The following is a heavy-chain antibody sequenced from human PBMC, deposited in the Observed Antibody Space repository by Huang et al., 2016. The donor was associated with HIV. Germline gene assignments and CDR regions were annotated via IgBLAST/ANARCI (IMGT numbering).Heavy chain of an antibody. J-gene: IGHJ4*02. V-gene: IGHV1-69*13. Sequence: QVQLVQSGAEVKKPGSSVKVSCKVSGGTFNKAISWVRQAPGQGLEWVGGIIPIVGTPNYARKFQGRVTITSDESTSIAYMELSSLRSEDTAVYYCARGAPDLDSHLDHWGQGTLVTVSS. CDR2: IIPIVGTP. CDR1: GGTFNKA. CDR3: ARGAPDLDSHLDH. D-gene: IGHD3-3*01.